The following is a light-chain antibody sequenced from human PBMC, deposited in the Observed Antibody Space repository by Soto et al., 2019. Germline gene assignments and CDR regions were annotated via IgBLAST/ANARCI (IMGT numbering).Light chain of an antibody. Sequence: QSALTQPASVSGSPGQSITISCTGTSSDVGGYNYDSWYQQHPGKAPKLVIYGVDNRPSGISYRFSASKSDNTASLTISGLQAEDEGDYYCAGWDDSLNGWVFGGGTKLTVL. CDR3: AGWDDSLNGWV. V-gene: IGLV2-14*01. CDR1: SSDVGGYNY. CDR2: GVD. J-gene: IGLJ3*02.